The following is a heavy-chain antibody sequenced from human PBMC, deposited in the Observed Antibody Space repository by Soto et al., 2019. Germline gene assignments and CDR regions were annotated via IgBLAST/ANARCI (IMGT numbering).Heavy chain of an antibody. CDR2: INPSGSST. V-gene: IGHV1-46*01. CDR3: ATRVGSVRVLDY. D-gene: IGHD3-10*01. CDR1: GYTFTNDF. Sequence: ASVKVSCKASGYTFTNDFMHWVRQAPGQGLEWMGIINPSGSSTTYAQKFQGRVTMTRDTSTSTLYMELRSLRSEDTAVYYCATRVGSVRVLDYWGMGTLMSVSS. J-gene: IGHJ4*02.